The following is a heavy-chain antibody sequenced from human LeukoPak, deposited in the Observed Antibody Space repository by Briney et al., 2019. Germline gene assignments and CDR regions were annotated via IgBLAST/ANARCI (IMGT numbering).Heavy chain of an antibody. D-gene: IGHD3-22*01. CDR1: GYSFTSYW. J-gene: IGHJ5*02. Sequence: AGESLKISCKGSGYSFTSYWIGWVRQMPGKGLEWMGIIYPGDSDTRYSPSFQGQVTISADKSISTAYLQWSSLKASDTAMYYCARHYYYDSSGYYQGWFDPWGQGTQVTVSS. CDR2: IYPGDSDT. V-gene: IGHV5-51*01. CDR3: ARHYYYDSSGYYQGWFDP.